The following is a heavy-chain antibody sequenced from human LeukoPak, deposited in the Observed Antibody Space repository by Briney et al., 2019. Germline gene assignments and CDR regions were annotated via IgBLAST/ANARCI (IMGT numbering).Heavy chain of an antibody. CDR3: AKGVGCSGGTCYSGHGMDV. CDR2: LSGSGANT. CDR1: GFTFSSYA. J-gene: IGHJ6*02. V-gene: IGHV3-23*01. Sequence: GGSLRLSCAASGFTFSSYAMSWVRQAPGKGLEWVSALSGSGANTYYADSVKGRFTISRDNSKNTLYLQVDSLRAEDTAVYYCAKGVGCSGGTCYSGHGMDVWGQGTTVTVSS. D-gene: IGHD2-15*01.